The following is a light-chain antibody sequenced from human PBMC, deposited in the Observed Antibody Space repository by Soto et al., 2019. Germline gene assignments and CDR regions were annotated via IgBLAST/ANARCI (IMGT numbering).Light chain of an antibody. V-gene: IGKV3-15*01. CDR3: QQYNNWPIT. CDR1: QSVSSSY. Sequence: EIVLTQSPGTLSLSPGERATLSFMSSQSVSSSYLAWYQQKPGQAPRLLIYGASTRATGIPARFSGSGSGTEFTLTISSLQSEDFAVYSCQQYNNWPITFGQGTRLEIK. J-gene: IGKJ5*01. CDR2: GAS.